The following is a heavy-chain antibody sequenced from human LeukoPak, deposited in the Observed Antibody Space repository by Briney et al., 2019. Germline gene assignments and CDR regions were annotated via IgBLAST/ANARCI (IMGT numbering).Heavy chain of an antibody. D-gene: IGHD1-26*01. Sequence: ASVKVSCMVSGYTLTELSMHWVRQAPGKGLEWMGGFDPEDGETIYAQKFQGRVTMTEDTSTDTAYMELSSLRSEDTAVYYCATKEDGGGSYIFDYWGQGTLVTVSS. CDR1: GYTLTELS. V-gene: IGHV1-24*01. CDR2: FDPEDGET. J-gene: IGHJ4*02. CDR3: ATKEDGGGSYIFDY.